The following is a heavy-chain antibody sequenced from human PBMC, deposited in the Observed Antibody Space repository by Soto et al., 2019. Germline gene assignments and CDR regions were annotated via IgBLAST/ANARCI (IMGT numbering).Heavy chain of an antibody. J-gene: IGHJ4*02. V-gene: IGHV3-11*06. CDR3: APAVAVGLHLYCFHA. Sequence: GGSLRLSCAASGFTFTDYYVSWLRQAPGKGLEWLAYISVASTYTNYADSVKRRFTISRDNTKRSVDLQMNSLRAEDTAVYYCAPAVAVGLHLYCFHAWGQGAPVTVSS. CDR1: GFTFTDYY. CDR2: ISVASTYT. D-gene: IGHD2-21*01.